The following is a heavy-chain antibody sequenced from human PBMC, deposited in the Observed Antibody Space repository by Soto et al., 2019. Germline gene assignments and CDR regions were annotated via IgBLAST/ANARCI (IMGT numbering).Heavy chain of an antibody. V-gene: IGHV2-70*18. Sequence: TLYLTCTVSGGSINSGDYYWTWIRQPTGKALEWLALIDWDDEKYYSTSLKTRLTTSKDTSKNQVALTMTNMDPVDTATYYCARIRNTRGSGWYYFDYWGQGTLVTVSS. D-gene: IGHD6-19*01. CDR3: ARIRNTRGSGWYYFDY. CDR1: GGSINSGDYY. J-gene: IGHJ4*02. CDR2: IDWDDEK.